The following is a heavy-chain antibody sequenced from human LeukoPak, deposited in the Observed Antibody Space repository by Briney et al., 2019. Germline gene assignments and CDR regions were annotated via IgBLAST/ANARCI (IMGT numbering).Heavy chain of an antibody. V-gene: IGHV4-34*01. CDR1: GGSFSGYY. Sequence: SETLSLTCAVYGGSFSGYYWSWIRQPPGKGLEWIGEINHSGSTNYNPSLKSRVTISVDTSKNQFSLKLSSVTAADTAVYYRARVRNWGYYDSSGYDGYWGQGTLVTVSS. D-gene: IGHD3-22*01. J-gene: IGHJ4*02. CDR3: ARVRNWGYYDSSGYDGY. CDR2: INHSGST.